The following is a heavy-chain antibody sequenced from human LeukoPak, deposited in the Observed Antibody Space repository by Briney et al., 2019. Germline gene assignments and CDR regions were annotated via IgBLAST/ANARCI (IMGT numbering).Heavy chain of an antibody. V-gene: IGHV3-30*02. D-gene: IGHD2-8*02. CDR3: AKDFVGTGNFRGGDY. J-gene: IGHJ4*02. Sequence: GGSLRLSCAASGFTFSSYGMHWVRQAPGKGLEWLAFIRYDGTNKYYADSVKGRFTISRDNSNDTLYLQMNTLRVEDTAVYYCAKDFVGTGNFRGGDYWGQGTLVTVSS. CDR2: IRYDGTNK. CDR1: GFTFSSYG.